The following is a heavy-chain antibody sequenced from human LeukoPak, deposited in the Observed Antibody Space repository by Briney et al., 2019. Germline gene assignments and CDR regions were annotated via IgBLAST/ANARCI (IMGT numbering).Heavy chain of an antibody. D-gene: IGHD4-17*01. Sequence: GGSLRLSCAASGFPFRTYWMSWVRQAPGKGLEWVANINEDGGEKYYADSVKGRFTISKDNARNSLYVQMNNLRAEDTVVYYCARTSGDPFDFWGQGTLVAVSS. CDR1: GFPFRTYW. V-gene: IGHV3-7*01. CDR2: INEDGGEK. CDR3: ARTSGDPFDF. J-gene: IGHJ4*02.